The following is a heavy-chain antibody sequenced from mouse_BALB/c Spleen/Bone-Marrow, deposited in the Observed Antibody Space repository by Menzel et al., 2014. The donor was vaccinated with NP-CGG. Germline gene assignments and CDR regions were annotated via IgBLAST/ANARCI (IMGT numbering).Heavy chain of an antibody. Sequence: QVHVKQSGSVLVRPGASVKLSRKASGYTFTSSWMHWAKQRPGQGLEWIGEIHPSSGNTNYNEKFKGKATLTVDTSSSTAYVDLSSLTSEDSAVYYCARIYYGNFYAMDYWGQGTSVTVSS. V-gene: IGHV1S130*01. CDR1: GYTFTSSW. CDR2: IHPSSGNT. CDR3: ARIYYGNFYAMDY. J-gene: IGHJ4*01. D-gene: IGHD2-1*01.